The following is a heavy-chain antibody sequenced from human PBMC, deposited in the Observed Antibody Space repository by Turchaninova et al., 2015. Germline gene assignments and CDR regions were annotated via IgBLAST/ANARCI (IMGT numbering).Heavy chain of an antibody. V-gene: IGHV7-4-1*02. D-gene: IGHD3-10*01. CDR2: SNPITGNP. CDR3: ALLYGSGQSIRFDS. CDR1: GFTLAENP. Sequence: VLLVQPESELQNTGACLRLSCKTFGFTLAENPINLVRQAPGQGLEWMGWSNPITGNPTYAQGFRGRFVLSLDTSASTAYLQSSGLKDEDTAVYYCALLYGSGQSIRFDSWGQGTLVTVSS. J-gene: IGHJ4*02.